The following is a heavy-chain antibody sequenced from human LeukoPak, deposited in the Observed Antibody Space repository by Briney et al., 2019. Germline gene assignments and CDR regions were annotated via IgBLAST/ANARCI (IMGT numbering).Heavy chain of an antibody. V-gene: IGHV5-51*01. CDR1: GYSFTSYW. CDR3: ARQIDYYDFWSGHRHYYYMDV. D-gene: IGHD3-3*01. CDR2: IYPGDSDT. Sequence: GESLKISCKGSGYSFTSYWIGWVRQMPGKGLEWMGIIYPGDSDTRYSPSFQGQVTISADKSISTAYLQWSSLKASDTAMYYCARQIDYYDFWSGHRHYYYMDVRGKGTTVTVSS. J-gene: IGHJ6*03.